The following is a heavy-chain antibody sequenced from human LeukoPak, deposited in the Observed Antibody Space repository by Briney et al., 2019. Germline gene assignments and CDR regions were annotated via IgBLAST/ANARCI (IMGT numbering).Heavy chain of an antibody. CDR2: INPYSGST. CDR3: ARELRVTFGGVMIY. J-gene: IGHJ4*02. CDR1: GYTFTGHY. D-gene: IGHD3-16*01. Sequence: ASVKVSCKASGYTFTGHYIHWVRQAPGQGLERMGWINPYSGSTNSVEKFQGRFTMTRDTPINTAYMELSRLRSDDTAVYYCARELRVTFGGVMIYWGQGTLVTVSS. V-gene: IGHV1-2*02.